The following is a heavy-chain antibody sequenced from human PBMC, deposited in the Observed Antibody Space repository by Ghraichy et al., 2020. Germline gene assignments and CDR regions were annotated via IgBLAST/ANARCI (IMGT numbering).Heavy chain of an antibody. J-gene: IGHJ4*02. D-gene: IGHD2-2*01. Sequence: ASVKVSCRASGYIFSNFWIQWVRQVPGQGLEWVGFIDPSGGATAFAQRFQGRFTVTRDTSTSTVYLDMTSLRSDDTAVYYCARNAASGFDYWGQGTLVSVSS. V-gene: IGHV1-46*01. CDR3: ARNAASGFDY. CDR2: IDPSGGAT. CDR1: GYIFSNFW.